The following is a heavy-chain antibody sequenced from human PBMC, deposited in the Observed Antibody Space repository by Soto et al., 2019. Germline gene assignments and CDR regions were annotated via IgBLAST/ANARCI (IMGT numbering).Heavy chain of an antibody. D-gene: IGHD2-21*01. CDR1: GDSISSSYY. CDR3: ARLPVVVIALGYFDP. J-gene: IGHJ5*02. V-gene: IGHV4-39*01. CDR2: VYYTGFT. Sequence: PSETLSLTCTVSGDSISSSYYWGWVRQPPGKGLECIGAVYYTGFTYYNPSLKSRLTISLDTSKNQFSLRLSSVTAADTAIYYFARLPVVVIALGYFDPWGPGTLVTVSS.